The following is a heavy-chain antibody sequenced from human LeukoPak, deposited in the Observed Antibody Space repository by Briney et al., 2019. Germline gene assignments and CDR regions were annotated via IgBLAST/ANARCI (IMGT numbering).Heavy chain of an antibody. Sequence: GGPLRPSGVASGFPFRSFSMNWAGKAPGKGLEWVSSISSSSTYIYYADSVKGRFTISRDNAKNSLYLQMNSLRVEDTAVYYCARAEGSGSSFDYWGQGTLVTVSS. J-gene: IGHJ4*02. D-gene: IGHD3-10*01. CDR2: ISSSSTYI. CDR3: ARAEGSGSSFDY. CDR1: GFPFRSFS. V-gene: IGHV3-21*01.